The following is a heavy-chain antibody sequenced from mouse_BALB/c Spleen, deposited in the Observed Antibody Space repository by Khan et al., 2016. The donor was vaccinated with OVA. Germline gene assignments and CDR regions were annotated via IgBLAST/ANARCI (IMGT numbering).Heavy chain of an antibody. V-gene: IGHV2-6-4*01. CDR3: ARNRDGGSYWYFDV. D-gene: IGHD3-3*01. Sequence: QVQLKESGPGLVAPSQSLSITCTVSGFSLSRYSVHWVRQPPGKGLEWLGIIWIGGSADYNSPLKSRLSISNDNSKSQVLLKMNSLQTDDTAMYYCARNRDGGSYWYFDVWGAGTTVTVSS. CDR2: IWIGGSA. J-gene: IGHJ1*01. CDR1: GFSLSRYS.